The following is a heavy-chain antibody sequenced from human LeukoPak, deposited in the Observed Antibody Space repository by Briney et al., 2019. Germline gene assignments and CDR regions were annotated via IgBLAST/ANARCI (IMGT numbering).Heavy chain of an antibody. Sequence: GGSLRLSCAASGLTFSSDAMHWVRQARGKGLEWVAVISYDGSNKYYADSVKGRFTISRDNAKNSLDLQMESLRAEDTAVYYCAKDTGSPADAITMEDNAFDIWGQGTMVTVSS. CDR3: AKDTGSPADAITMEDNAFDI. CDR2: ISYDGSNK. V-gene: IGHV3-30-3*01. CDR1: GLTFSSDA. J-gene: IGHJ3*02. D-gene: IGHD3-3*01.